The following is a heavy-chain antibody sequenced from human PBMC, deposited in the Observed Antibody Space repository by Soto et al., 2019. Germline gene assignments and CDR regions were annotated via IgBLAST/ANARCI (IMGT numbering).Heavy chain of an antibody. Sequence: EVQLLESGGGLVQPGGSLRLSCAASGFTFSSYAMSWVRQAPGKGLEWVSGISGSGDSTYYVDSVKGRFTISRDNSKNTLYLQMNSLRAEDTAVYYCAKGRSSGWYNHDAFDIWGQGTMVTVSS. V-gene: IGHV3-23*01. CDR3: AKGRSSGWYNHDAFDI. CDR2: ISGSGDST. J-gene: IGHJ3*02. D-gene: IGHD6-19*01. CDR1: GFTFSSYA.